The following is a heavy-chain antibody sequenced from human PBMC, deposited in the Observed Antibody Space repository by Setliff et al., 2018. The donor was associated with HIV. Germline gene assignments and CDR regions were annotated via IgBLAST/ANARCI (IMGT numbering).Heavy chain of an antibody. Sequence: SETLSLTCDVSGDSISSSNYFWGWIRQPPGKGLEWIGSFHPSGSTSYNPSLRSRVTLSVDTSKNQFSLKLTSVTAADTAVYYCARHRGSSSGGPGEIDYWGQGTLVTVSS. D-gene: IGHD3-10*01. CDR3: ARHRGSSSGGPGEIDY. CDR1: GDSISSSNYF. V-gene: IGHV4-39*01. J-gene: IGHJ4*02. CDR2: FHPSGST.